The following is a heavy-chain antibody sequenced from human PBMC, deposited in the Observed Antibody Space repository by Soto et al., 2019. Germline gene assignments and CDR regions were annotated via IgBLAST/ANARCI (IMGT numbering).Heavy chain of an antibody. D-gene: IGHD3-9*01. Sequence: QVQLQESGPGLVKPSETLSLTCTVSGGSISSYYWSWIRQPPGKGLEWIGYIYYSGSTNYNPSLKSRATVSVDTSKNQFSRTLSSVPAADSAVYYGARPPDYDILTGFDYWGQGTLVTVSS. J-gene: IGHJ4*02. CDR3: ARPPDYDILTGFDY. CDR1: GGSISSYY. CDR2: IYYSGST. V-gene: IGHV4-59*08.